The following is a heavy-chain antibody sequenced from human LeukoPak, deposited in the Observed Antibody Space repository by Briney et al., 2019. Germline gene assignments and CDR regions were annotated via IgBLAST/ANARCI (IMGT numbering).Heavy chain of an antibody. CDR2: INPNSGGT. CDR3: ARAINYYDSSGYYWYFDY. J-gene: IGHJ4*02. Sequence: GASVKVSCKASGYTFTDYYIHWVRQAPGQGLEWMGWINPNSGGTNYAQKFQGRVTMTRDTSITTVHMDLSRLTSDDTAVYYCARAINYYDSSGYYWYFDYWGQGTLVTVSS. D-gene: IGHD3-22*01. CDR1: GYTFTDYY. V-gene: IGHV1-2*02.